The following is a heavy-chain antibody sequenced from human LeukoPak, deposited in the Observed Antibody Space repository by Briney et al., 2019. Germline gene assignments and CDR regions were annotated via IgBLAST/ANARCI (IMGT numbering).Heavy chain of an antibody. Sequence: SETLSVTCTVSGGSISSYYWSWIRQPPGKGLEWIGYIYYSGSTNYNPSLKSRVTISVDTSKNQFSLKLSSVTAADTAVYYCARGSPPNWFDPWGQGTLVTVSS. CDR3: ARGSPPNWFDP. CDR2: IYYSGST. CDR1: GGSISSYY. J-gene: IGHJ5*02. V-gene: IGHV4-59*01.